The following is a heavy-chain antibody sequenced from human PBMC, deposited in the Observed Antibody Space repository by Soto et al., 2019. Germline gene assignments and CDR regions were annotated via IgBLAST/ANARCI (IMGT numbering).Heavy chain of an antibody. CDR2: IIPILGIA. V-gene: IGHV1-69*08. CDR3: ARDRGDSYGFAFDP. Sequence: QVQLVQSGAEVKKPGSSVKVSCKASGGTFSSYTISWVRQAPGQGLEWMGRIIPILGIANYAQKFQGRVTITADKSTSTAYMELSSLRSEDTAVYYCARDRGDSYGFAFDPWGQGTLVTVSS. J-gene: IGHJ5*02. CDR1: GGTFSSYT. D-gene: IGHD5-18*01.